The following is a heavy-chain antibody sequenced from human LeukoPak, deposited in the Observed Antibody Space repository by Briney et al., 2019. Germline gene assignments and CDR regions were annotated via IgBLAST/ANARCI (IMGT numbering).Heavy chain of an antibody. CDR1: GFTFDDYA. V-gene: IGHV3-9*01. Sequence: GGSLRLSCAASGFTFDDYAMHWVRQAPGKGLEWVSGISWNSGSIGYADSVKGRFTISRDNAKNSLYLQMNSLRAEDTALYYCAKDIISAGYCSGGTCPLRAHYFDYWGQGTLVTVSS. CDR3: AKDIISAGYCSGGTCPLRAHYFDY. J-gene: IGHJ4*02. D-gene: IGHD2-15*01. CDR2: ISWNSGSI.